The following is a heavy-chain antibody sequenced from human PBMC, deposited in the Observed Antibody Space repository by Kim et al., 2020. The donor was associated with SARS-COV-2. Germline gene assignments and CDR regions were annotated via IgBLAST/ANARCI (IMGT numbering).Heavy chain of an antibody. J-gene: IGHJ6*02. V-gene: IGHV6-1*01. CDR1: GDSVSSNSAA. CDR2: TYYRSKWYN. CDR3: ARSMDYSSSPIYYYYGMDV. Sequence: SQTLSLTCAISGDSVSSNSAAWHWIRQSPSRGLEWLGRTYYRSKWYNDYAVSVKSRITINPDTSKNQFSLQLNSMTPEDTAVYYCARSMDYSSSPIYYYYGMDVWGQGTTVTVSS. D-gene: IGHD6-6*01.